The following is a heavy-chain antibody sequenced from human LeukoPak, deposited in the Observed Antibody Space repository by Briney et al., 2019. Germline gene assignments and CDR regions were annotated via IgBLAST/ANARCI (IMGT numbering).Heavy chain of an antibody. J-gene: IGHJ4*02. V-gene: IGHV3-30*02. CDR1: GFTFSSYG. Sequence: QPGGSLRLSCAASGFTFSSYGMHWVRQAPGKGLEWVAFIRYDGSNKYYADSVKGRFTISRDNSKNTLYLQMNSLRAEDTAVYYCAKRTDYGSGSYYDYWGREPWSPSPQ. CDR3: AKRTDYGSGSYYDY. CDR2: IRYDGSNK. D-gene: IGHD3-10*01.